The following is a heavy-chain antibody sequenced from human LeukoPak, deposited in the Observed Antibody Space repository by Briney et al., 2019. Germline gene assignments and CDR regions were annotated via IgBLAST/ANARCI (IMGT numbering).Heavy chain of an antibody. J-gene: IGHJ4*02. D-gene: IGHD3-10*01. V-gene: IGHV3-23*01. CDR1: RFIFSDYA. CDR3: ANTLRGVLGD. CDR2: ISGSGGST. Sequence: PGGSLRLSCAASRFIFSDYAMSWVRQAPGKGLEWVSAISGSGGSTYYADSVKGRFTISRDNSKNTLYLQMNSLRAEDTAVYYCANTLRGVLGDWGQGTLVTVSS.